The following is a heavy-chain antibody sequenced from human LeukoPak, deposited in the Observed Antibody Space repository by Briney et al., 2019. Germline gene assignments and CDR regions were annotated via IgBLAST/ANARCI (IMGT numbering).Heavy chain of an antibody. D-gene: IGHD2-2*01. J-gene: IGHJ4*02. CDR2: IYYSGST. CDR3: ARDLVVPAAQYLDY. CDR1: GGSISSSSYY. V-gene: IGHV4-39*07. Sequence: NSSETLSLTCTVSGGSISSSSYYWDWIRQPPGKGLEWIGSIYYSGSTYYNPSLKSRVTISVDTSKNQFSLKLSSVTAADTAVYYCARDLVVPAAQYLDYWGQGTLVTVSS.